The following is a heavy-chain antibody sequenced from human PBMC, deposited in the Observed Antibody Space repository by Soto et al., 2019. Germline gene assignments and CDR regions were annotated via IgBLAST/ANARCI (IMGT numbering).Heavy chain of an antibody. CDR3: ARDLMTYGGNWFDP. D-gene: IGHD2-21*02. CDR1: GGSISSYY. V-gene: IGHV4-59*01. Sequence: SETLSLTCTVSGGSISSYYWSWIRQPPGKGLEWIGYIYYSGSTNYNPSLKSRVTISVDTSKNQFSLKLSSVTAAATAVYYCARDLMTYGGNWFDPWGQGTLVTVSS. CDR2: IYYSGST. J-gene: IGHJ5*02.